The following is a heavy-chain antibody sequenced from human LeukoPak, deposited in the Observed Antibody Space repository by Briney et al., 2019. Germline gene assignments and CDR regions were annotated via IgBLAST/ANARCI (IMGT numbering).Heavy chain of an antibody. CDR3: AAARSSSSRESSYGMDV. Sequence: GASVKVSCKASGFTFTSSAMQWVRQARGQRLEWIGWIVVGSGNTNYAQKFQERVTITRDMSTSTAYMELSSLRSEGTAVYYCAAARSSSSRESSYGMDVWGQGTTVTVSS. V-gene: IGHV1-58*02. CDR1: GFTFTSSA. CDR2: IVVGSGNT. J-gene: IGHJ6*02. D-gene: IGHD6-13*01.